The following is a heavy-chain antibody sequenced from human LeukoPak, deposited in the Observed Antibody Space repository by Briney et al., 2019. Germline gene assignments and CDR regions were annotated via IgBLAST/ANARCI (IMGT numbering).Heavy chain of an antibody. D-gene: IGHD3-3*01. CDR1: GGSISRYY. J-gene: IGHJ5*02. Sequence: SQTLSLTCTVFGGSISRYYWSWIRQPAGKGREWVGRIYTSGSTNYNPSLKSRVTMSVDTSKNQFSLKLSSVTAADTALYYCARVLSHYNFWSGYSVGANGGNWFDPWGQGTLVPVSS. CDR3: ARVLSHYNFWSGYSVGANGGNWFDP. CDR2: IYTSGST. V-gene: IGHV4-4*07.